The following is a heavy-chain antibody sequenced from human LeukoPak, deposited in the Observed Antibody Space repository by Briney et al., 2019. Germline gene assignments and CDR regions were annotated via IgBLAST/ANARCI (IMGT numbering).Heavy chain of an antibody. D-gene: IGHD1-14*01. Sequence: PGGSLRLSCAASGFTFSSYSMNWVRQAPGKGLEWVSYISSSGSTIYYADSVKGRFTISRDNAKNSLYLQMNSLRAEDTAVYYCARGLSANRYWYFDLWGRGTLVTVSS. J-gene: IGHJ2*01. V-gene: IGHV3-48*04. CDR2: ISSSGSTI. CDR1: GFTFSSYS. CDR3: ARGLSANRYWYFDL.